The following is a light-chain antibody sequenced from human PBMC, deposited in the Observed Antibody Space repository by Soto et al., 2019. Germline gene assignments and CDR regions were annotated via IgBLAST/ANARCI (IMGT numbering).Light chain of an antibody. V-gene: IGKV3-11*01. CDR3: QQLTRNT. CDR2: DAS. Sequence: DIVLTQSPATLSLSPGERATLSCRASQSVGSNVAWYQQRPGQAPRLLIYDASNRATGVPPRFSGSGSGTDFTLTISSLEPEDFAVYFCQQLTRNTFGQGSKLEI. J-gene: IGKJ2*01. CDR1: QSVGSN.